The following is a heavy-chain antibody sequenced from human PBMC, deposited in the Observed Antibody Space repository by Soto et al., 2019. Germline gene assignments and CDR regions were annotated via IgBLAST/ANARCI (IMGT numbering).Heavy chain of an antibody. CDR1: GYTFTGYC. CDR2: INPNSGGT. CDR3: ARDPPGSIAAAGTRYYYYGMDV. D-gene: IGHD6-13*01. V-gene: IGHV1-2*02. J-gene: IGHJ6*02. Sequence: GASVKVSCKASGYTFTGYCMHWVRQASGQGLEWMGWINPNSGGTNYAQKFQGRVTMTRDTSISTAYMELSRLRSDDTAVYYCARDPPGSIAAAGTRYYYYGMDVWGQGTTVTVSS.